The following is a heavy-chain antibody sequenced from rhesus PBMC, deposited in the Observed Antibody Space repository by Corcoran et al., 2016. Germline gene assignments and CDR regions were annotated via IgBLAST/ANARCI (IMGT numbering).Heavy chain of an antibody. CDR1: VSSLSSGYG. Sequence: QVQLQESGPGLVKPSETLSLTCPVSVSSLSSGYGWSWLRPPPGTGLGGRGYIGGSSGSTNYNPSLKSRVTISKDTSKNQFSLKMSSVTAADTAVYYCARGGSYGDYWGQGVLVTVSS. CDR2: IGGSSGST. V-gene: IGHV4-127*01. J-gene: IGHJ4*01. D-gene: IGHD1-44*02. CDR3: ARGGSYGDY.